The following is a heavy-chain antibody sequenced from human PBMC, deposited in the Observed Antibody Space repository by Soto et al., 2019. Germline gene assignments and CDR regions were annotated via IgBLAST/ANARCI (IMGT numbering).Heavy chain of an antibody. CDR1: GGSISSYY. D-gene: IGHD3-3*01. J-gene: IGHJ6*03. V-gene: IGHV4-59*01. CDR3: ATLYDFWSGDNYMDV. CDR2: IYYSGST. Sequence: SETLSLTCTVSGGSISSYYWSWIRQPPGKGLEWIGYIYYSGSTNYNPSLKSRVTISVDTSKNQFSLKLSSVTAADTAVYYCATLYDFWSGDNYMDVWGKGTTVTVSS.